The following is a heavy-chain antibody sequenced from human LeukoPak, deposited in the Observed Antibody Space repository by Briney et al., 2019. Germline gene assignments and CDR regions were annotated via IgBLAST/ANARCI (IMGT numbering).Heavy chain of an antibody. J-gene: IGHJ3*02. CDR1: GGSISSYS. CDR2: IYYSGSA. V-gene: IGHV4-59*08. D-gene: IGHD2-15*01. CDR3: AIADCSGGTCHGFDI. Sequence: PSETLSLTCSVSGGSISSYSWSWIRQPPGKGLECIGYIYYSGSANYNPSLKSRVNTSVDTSKNQFSLKLSSVTAADTAVYYCAIADCSGGTCHGFDIWGEGTLVSVPS.